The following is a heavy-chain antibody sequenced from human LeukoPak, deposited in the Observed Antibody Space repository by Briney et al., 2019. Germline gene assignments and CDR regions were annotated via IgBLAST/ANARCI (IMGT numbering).Heavy chain of an antibody. CDR3: AKEFQWLVDY. V-gene: IGHV3-30*18. D-gene: IGHD6-19*01. J-gene: IGHJ4*02. CDR1: GFTFSSYG. Sequence: GGSLRLSCAASGFTFSSYGMPWVRQAPGKGLEWVAVTSYDGSNKYYADSVKGRFTIPRDNSKNTLYLQMNGLRAEDTAVYYCAKEFQWLVDYWGQGTLVTVSS. CDR2: TSYDGSNK.